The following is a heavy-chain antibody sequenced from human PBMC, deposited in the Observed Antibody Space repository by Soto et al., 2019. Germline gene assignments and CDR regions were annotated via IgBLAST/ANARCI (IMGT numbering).Heavy chain of an antibody. Sequence: KSGGSLRLSCAASGFTFTMYSMNWVRQAPGKGLEWVSSISSTTNYIYYGDSMKGRFTISRDNAKNSLYLEMNSLRAEDTAVYYCARESEDLTSNFDYWGQGTLVTVSS. CDR1: GFTFTMYS. J-gene: IGHJ4*02. CDR3: ARESEDLTSNFDY. CDR2: ISSTTNYI. V-gene: IGHV3-21*06.